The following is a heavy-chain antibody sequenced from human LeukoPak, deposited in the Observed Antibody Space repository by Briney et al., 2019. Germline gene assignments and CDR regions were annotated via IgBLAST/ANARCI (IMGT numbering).Heavy chain of an antibody. CDR1: EFTFSSYS. CDR3: VKGLVQTTMSYSVDY. D-gene: IGHD1-1*01. J-gene: IGHJ4*02. Sequence: GGSLRLSCAASEFTFSSYSMNWVRQTPGKGLEWVALISSDGSKNIYADSVKGRFTISRDNSKNTVYLQMNSLRAEDTAVYYCVKGLVQTTMSYSVDYWGQGALVTVSS. CDR2: ISSDGSKN. V-gene: IGHV3-30*18.